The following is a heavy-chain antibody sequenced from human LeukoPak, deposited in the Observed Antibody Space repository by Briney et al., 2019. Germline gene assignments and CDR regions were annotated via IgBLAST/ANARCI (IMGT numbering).Heavy chain of an antibody. Sequence: PGGSLRLSCAASGFTFSSYSMNWVRQAPGKGLEWVSSISSSSSYIYYADSVKGRFTISRDNAKNSLYLQMNSLRAEDTAVYYCAKGGKGFPLGLRFDSWGQGTLVSVSS. J-gene: IGHJ4*02. CDR1: GFTFSSYS. CDR2: ISSSSSYI. D-gene: IGHD2-21*01. V-gene: IGHV3-21*04. CDR3: AKGGKGFPLGLRFDS.